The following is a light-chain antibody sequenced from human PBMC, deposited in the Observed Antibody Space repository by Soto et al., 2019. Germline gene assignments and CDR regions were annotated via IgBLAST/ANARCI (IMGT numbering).Light chain of an antibody. J-gene: IGLJ1*01. CDR3: KSYAGSNTYV. V-gene: IGLV2-14*01. CDR1: SSDVGGYNY. CDR2: EVS. Sequence: QSVLTQPASVSGPPGQSITISCTGTSSDVGGYNYVSWYQQHPGKAPKLMIYEVSNRPSGVSNRFSGSKSGNTASLTISGLQAEDEADYFCKSYAGSNTYVFGSGTKGTVL.